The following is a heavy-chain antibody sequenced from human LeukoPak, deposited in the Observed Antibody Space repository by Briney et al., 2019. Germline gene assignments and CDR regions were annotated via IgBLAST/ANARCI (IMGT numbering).Heavy chain of an antibody. CDR2: IYPGDSDT. V-gene: IGHV5-51*01. CDR3: ARRGEAMDPFDY. CDR1: GYSFTSYW. Sequence: GESLKISCKDSGYSFTSYWICWVRQMPGKGLEWMGIIYPGDSDTRYSPSFQGPVTISADKSINTAYLQWSSLKASDTAIYYCARRGEAMDPFDYWGQGTLVTVSS. J-gene: IGHJ4*02. D-gene: IGHD5-18*01.